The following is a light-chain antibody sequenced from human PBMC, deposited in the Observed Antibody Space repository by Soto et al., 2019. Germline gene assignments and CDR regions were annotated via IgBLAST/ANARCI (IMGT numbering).Light chain of an antibody. CDR2: AAS. J-gene: IGKJ2*01. CDR1: QGNNSF. Sequence: IQCTHSPSSLSASVGDRVTISCRASQGNNSFVAWYQQKSGKAPKLLIYAASTLQSGVPSRFSGSGSGTDFTLTISSLQPEDFATYYCQQLNDRRFSFGQGTKVDIK. CDR3: QQLNDRRFS. V-gene: IGKV1-9*01.